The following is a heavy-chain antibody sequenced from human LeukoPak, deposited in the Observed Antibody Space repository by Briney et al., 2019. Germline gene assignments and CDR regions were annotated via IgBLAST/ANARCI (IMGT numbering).Heavy chain of an antibody. Sequence: GGSLRLSCAASGFTFSSYGMHWVRQAPGKGLEWVAFIRYDGSNKYYADSVKGRFTISRDNSKNTLYLQMNSLRAEDTAVYYCASQPYYFDSSGYYDYWGQGTLVTVSS. V-gene: IGHV3-30*02. J-gene: IGHJ4*02. CDR3: ASQPYYFDSSGYYDY. D-gene: IGHD3-22*01. CDR1: GFTFSSYG. CDR2: IRYDGSNK.